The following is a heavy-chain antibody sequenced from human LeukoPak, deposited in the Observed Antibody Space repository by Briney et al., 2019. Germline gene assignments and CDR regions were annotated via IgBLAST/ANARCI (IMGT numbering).Heavy chain of an antibody. V-gene: IGHV1-69*05. J-gene: IGHJ4*02. CDR1: GGTFSSYA. Sequence: SVKVSCKASGGTFSSYAISWVRQAPGQGLEWMGGIIPIFGTANYAQKFQGRVTITTDESTSTAYMELSSLRSEDTAVYYCARARDILTGYYNFDYWGQGILVTVSS. D-gene: IGHD3-9*01. CDR3: ARARDILTGYYNFDY. CDR2: IIPIFGTA.